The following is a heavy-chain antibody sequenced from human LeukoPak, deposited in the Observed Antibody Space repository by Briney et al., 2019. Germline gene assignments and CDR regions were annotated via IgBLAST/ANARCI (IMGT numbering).Heavy chain of an antibody. D-gene: IGHD3-3*01. V-gene: IGHV3-9*01. Sequence: GGSLRLSCAASGFTFDDYAMHWVRQAPGKGLEWVSGISWNSGSIGYADSVKGRFTISRDNAKNSLYLQMNSLRAEDTALYYCAKDSGTGGTIIGVVKPYYFDYWGQGTLVTVSS. J-gene: IGHJ4*02. CDR3: AKDSGTGGTIIGVVKPYYFDY. CDR1: GFTFDDYA. CDR2: ISWNSGSI.